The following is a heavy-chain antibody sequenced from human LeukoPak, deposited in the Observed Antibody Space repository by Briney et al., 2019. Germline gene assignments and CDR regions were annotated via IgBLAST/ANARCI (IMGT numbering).Heavy chain of an antibody. CDR2: IYYSGTT. V-gene: IGHV4-39*02. CDR1: GDSMSSSDSY. Sequence: SETLSLTCAVSGDSMSSSDSYWAWIRQPPGKGLQWVGSIYYSGTTYYKASLKGRLTISVYTSQNHFSLKLTSVTAADTAVYFCARLKRISIFGVIITPFDPWGQGTLVSVSS. CDR3: ARLKRISIFGVIITPFDP. D-gene: IGHD3-3*01. J-gene: IGHJ5*02.